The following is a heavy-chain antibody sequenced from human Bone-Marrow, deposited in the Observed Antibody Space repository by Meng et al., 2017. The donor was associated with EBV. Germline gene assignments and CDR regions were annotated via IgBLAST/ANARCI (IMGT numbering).Heavy chain of an antibody. J-gene: IGHJ5*02. CDR1: GGSISSSNW. CDR3: AQRERWGLDP. V-gene: IGHV4-4*02. CDR2: IYQTGSN. Sequence: QVQLQESGPGLVKPSGTLSLTCAVSGGSISSSNWWSWVRQPPGKGLEWIGEIYQTGSNDYSPSLESRVTISVDKYKNQISLNLRAVTAADTAVYYCAQRERWGLDPWGQGTLVTVSS. D-gene: IGHD1-26*01.